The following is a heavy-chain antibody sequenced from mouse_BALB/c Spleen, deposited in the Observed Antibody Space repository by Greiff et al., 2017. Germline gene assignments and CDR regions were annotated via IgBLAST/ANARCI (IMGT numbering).Heavy chain of an antibody. V-gene: IGHV1-54*01. CDR1: GYAFTNYL. D-gene: IGHD1-1*01. CDR2: INPGSGGT. Sequence: VMLVESGAELVRPGTSVKVSCKASGYAFTNYLIEWVKQRPGQGLEWIGVINPGSGGTNYNEKFKGKATLTADKSSSTAYMQLSSLTSDDSAVYFCARGGLRNYAMDYWGQGTSVTVSS. CDR3: ARGGLRNYAMDY. J-gene: IGHJ4*01.